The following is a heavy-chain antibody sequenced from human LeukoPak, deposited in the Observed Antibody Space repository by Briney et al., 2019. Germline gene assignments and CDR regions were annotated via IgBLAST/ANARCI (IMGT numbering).Heavy chain of an antibody. CDR1: GFTFSAYW. Sequence: PGGSLRLSCAASGFTFSAYWMSWVRQAPGKGLEWVANIKQDGSEKYYVDSVKGRFTISRDKDKNSLYLQMNSLRAEDTAVYYCARDRRGCNYIYTDYWGQGTLVTVSS. J-gene: IGHJ4*02. CDR3: ARDRRGCNYIYTDY. CDR2: IKQDGSEK. D-gene: IGHD5-18*01. V-gene: IGHV3-7*01.